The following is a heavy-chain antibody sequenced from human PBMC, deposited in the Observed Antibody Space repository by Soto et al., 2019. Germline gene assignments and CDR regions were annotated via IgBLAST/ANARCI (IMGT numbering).Heavy chain of an antibody. Sequence: PSETLSLTCTVSGGSISSYYWSWIRQPPGKGLEWIGYIYYSGSTNYNPSLKSRVTISVDTSKNQFSLKLNSVTAADTAVYYCASSPVPYYFDYWGQGTLVTVSS. D-gene: IGHD6-6*01. V-gene: IGHV4-59*12. CDR3: ASSPVPYYFDY. CDR2: IYYSGST. CDR1: GGSISSYY. J-gene: IGHJ4*02.